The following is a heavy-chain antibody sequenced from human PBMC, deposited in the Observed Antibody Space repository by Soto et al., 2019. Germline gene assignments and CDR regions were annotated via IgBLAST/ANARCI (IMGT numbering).Heavy chain of an antibody. D-gene: IGHD3-9*01. Sequence: SETLSLTCTVSGGSISSGGYYWSWIRQHPGKGLEWIGYIYYSGSTYYNPSLKSRVTISVDTSKNQFSLKLSSVTAADTAVYYCARQSVLRYFDWLLKGPRKWYFDLWGRGTLVTVSS. V-gene: IGHV4-31*03. J-gene: IGHJ2*01. CDR2: IYYSGST. CDR1: GGSISSGGYY. CDR3: ARQSVLRYFDWLLKGPRKWYFDL.